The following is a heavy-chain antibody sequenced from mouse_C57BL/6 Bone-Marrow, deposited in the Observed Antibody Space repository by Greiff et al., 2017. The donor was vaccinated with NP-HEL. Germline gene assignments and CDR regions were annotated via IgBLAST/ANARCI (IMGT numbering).Heavy chain of an antibody. V-gene: IGHV1-82*01. CDR1: GYAFSSSW. CDR2: IYPGDGDT. Sequence: LQESGPELVKPGASVKISCKASGYAFSSSWMNWVKQRPEKGLEWIGRIYPGDGDTNYNGKFKGKATLTADKSSSTAYMQLSSLTSEDSAVYFCARTVYYFDYWGQGTTLTVSS. CDR3: ARTVYYFDY. J-gene: IGHJ2*01.